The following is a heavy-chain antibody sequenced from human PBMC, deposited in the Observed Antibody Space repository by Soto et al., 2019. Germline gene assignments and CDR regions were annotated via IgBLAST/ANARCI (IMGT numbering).Heavy chain of an antibody. CDR2: INHSGST. V-gene: IGHV4-34*01. J-gene: IGHJ5*02. CDR1: GGSFSGSY. CDR3: ARTGLRYFDWLLYNNWFDP. D-gene: IGHD3-9*01. Sequence: SETLSLTCAVYGGSFSGSYWSWIRQPPGKGLEWIGEINHSGSTNYNPSLKSRVTISVDTSKNQFSLKLSSVTAADTAVYYCARTGLRYFDWLLYNNWFDPWGQGTLVTVSS.